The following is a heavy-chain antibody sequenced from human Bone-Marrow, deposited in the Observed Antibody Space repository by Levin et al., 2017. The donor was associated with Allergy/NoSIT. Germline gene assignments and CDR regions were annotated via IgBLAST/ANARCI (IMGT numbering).Heavy chain of an antibody. CDR2: IRTKAKSYTT. J-gene: IGHJ4*02. Sequence: GGSLRLSCVASGFTFSDYYMEWVRQAPGKGLEWVGRIRTKAKSYTTEYAASVKGRVTISRDDLKRSLYLQMNSLKTEDTAVYYCVKYDPPGSWGQGTLVTVSS. CDR1: GFTFSDYY. D-gene: IGHD1-1*01. CDR3: VKYDPPGS. V-gene: IGHV3-72*01.